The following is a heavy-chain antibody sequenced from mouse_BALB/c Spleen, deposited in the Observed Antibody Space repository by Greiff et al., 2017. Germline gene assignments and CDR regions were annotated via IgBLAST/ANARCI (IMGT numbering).Heavy chain of an antibody. D-gene: IGHD4-1*02. V-gene: IGHV1-7*01. Sequence: VQLQQSGAELAKPGASVKMSCKASGYTFTSYWMHWVKQRPGQGLEWIGYINPSTGYTEYNQKFKDKATLTADKSSSTAYMQLSSLTSEDSAVYYCARGSSTGTYFEVWGAGTTVTVSS. J-gene: IGHJ1*01. CDR3: ARGSSTGTYFEV. CDR1: GYTFTSYW. CDR2: INPSTGYT.